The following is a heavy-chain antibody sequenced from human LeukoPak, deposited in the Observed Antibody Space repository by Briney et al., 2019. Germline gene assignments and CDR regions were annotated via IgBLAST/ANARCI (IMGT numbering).Heavy chain of an antibody. CDR2: IKSKTDGGTT. Sequence: GGSLRLSCAASGFTFSNAWMSWVRQAPGKGLEWVGRIKSKTDGGTTDYAAPVKGRFTISREDSTNTLYLQMNSLKTEDTAVYYSTSLGYCSGGSCYSRVYYYYGMDVWGQGTTVTVSS. CDR3: TSLGYCSGGSCYSRVYYYYGMDV. CDR1: GFTFSNAW. V-gene: IGHV3-15*01. J-gene: IGHJ6*02. D-gene: IGHD2-15*01.